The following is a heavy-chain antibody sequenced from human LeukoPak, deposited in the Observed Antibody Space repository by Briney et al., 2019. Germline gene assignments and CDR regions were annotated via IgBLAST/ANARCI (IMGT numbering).Heavy chain of an antibody. CDR2: ISAYNGNT. V-gene: IGHV1-18*01. CDR3: ARGVGYCSGGSCYSGYYFDY. Sequence: GASVKVSCKASGYTFTSYGISWVRQAPGQGLEWMGWISAYNGNTNYAQKLQGRVTMTTDTSTSTAYMELRSLRSDDTAVYYCARGVGYCSGGSCYSGYYFDYWGQGTLATVSS. D-gene: IGHD2-15*01. J-gene: IGHJ4*02. CDR1: GYTFTSYG.